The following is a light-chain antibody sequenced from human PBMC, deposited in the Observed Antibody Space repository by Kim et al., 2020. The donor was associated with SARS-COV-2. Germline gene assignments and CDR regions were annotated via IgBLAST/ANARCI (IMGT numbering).Light chain of an antibody. CDR1: KLGDNY. Sequence: SYELTQPPSVSVSPGQTASITCSGDKLGDNYAFWYQQKPGQSPVLVIYQDSKRPSGIPERFSGSNSGNTATLTISGTQAMDEADYYCQAWDSSVVFGGGTQLTVL. CDR2: QDS. CDR3: QAWDSSVV. J-gene: IGLJ2*01. V-gene: IGLV3-1*01.